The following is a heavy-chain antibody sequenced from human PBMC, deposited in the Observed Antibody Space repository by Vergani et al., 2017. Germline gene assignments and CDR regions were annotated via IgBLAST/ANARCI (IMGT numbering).Heavy chain of an antibody. J-gene: IGHJ6*02. CDR2: IYSGGST. V-gene: IGHV3-66*02. Sequence: EVQLVESGGGLVQPGGSLRLSCAASGFTVSSNYMSWVRQAPGKGLEWVSVIYSGGSTYYADAVKGRFTISRDNAKNTLYLQMNSLRAEDTAVYYCARAEPRPSIAVAGTVYYYYYGMDVWGQGTTVTVSS. CDR3: ARAEPRPSIAVAGTVYYYYYGMDV. D-gene: IGHD6-19*01. CDR1: GFTVSSNY.